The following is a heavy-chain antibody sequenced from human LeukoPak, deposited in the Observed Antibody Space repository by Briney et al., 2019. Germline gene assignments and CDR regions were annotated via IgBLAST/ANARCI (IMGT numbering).Heavy chain of an antibody. D-gene: IGHD2-2*01. V-gene: IGHV3-30*03. CDR2: ISYDGSNK. CDR3: AAVPAVPEGFFDY. CDR1: GFTFSSYG. J-gene: IGHJ4*02. Sequence: GGSLRLSCAASGFTFSSYGMHWVRQAPGKGLEWVAVISYDGSNKYYADSVKGRFTISRDNSKNTLYLQMNSLRAEDTAVYYCAAVPAVPEGFFDYWGQGTLVTVSS.